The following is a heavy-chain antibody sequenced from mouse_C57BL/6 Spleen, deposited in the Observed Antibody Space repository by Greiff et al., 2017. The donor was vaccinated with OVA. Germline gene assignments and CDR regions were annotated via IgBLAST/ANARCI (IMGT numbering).Heavy chain of an antibody. CDR2: IDPSDSET. D-gene: IGHD2-2*01. V-gene: IGHV1-52*01. J-gene: IGHJ4*01. CDR1: GYTFTSYW. Sequence: VQLQQPGAELVRPGSSVKLSCKASGYTFTSYWMHWVKQRPIQGLEWIGNIDPSDSETHYNQKFKDKATLTVDKSSSTAYMQLSSLTSEDSAVYYCALYGYDVGYAMDYWGQGTSVTVSS. CDR3: ALYGYDVGYAMDY.